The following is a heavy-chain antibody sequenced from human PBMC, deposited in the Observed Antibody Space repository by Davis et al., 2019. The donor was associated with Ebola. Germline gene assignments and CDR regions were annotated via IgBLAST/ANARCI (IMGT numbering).Heavy chain of an antibody. CDR1: GGTFSSYT. CDR3: ARDAARIGAAY. Sequence: SVKVSCKASGGTFSSYTISWVRQAPGQGLEWMGRIIPILGIANYAQKFQGRVTITADKSTSTAYMELSSLTSEDTAVYYCARDAARIGAAYWGQGTLVTVSS. V-gene: IGHV1-69*04. D-gene: IGHD1-26*01. CDR2: IIPILGIA. J-gene: IGHJ4*02.